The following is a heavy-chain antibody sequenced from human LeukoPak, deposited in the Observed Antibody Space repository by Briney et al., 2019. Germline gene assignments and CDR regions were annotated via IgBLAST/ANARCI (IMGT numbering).Heavy chain of an antibody. Sequence: GGSLRLSCAASGFTFSSYSMNWVRQAPGKGLEWVSSISSSSSYIYYADSVKGRFTISRDNAKNSLYLQMNSLRAEDTAVYYCVRQISAAGNPRIDYWGQGTLVTVSS. D-gene: IGHD6-13*01. J-gene: IGHJ4*02. CDR3: VRQISAAGNPRIDY. CDR2: ISSSSSYI. V-gene: IGHV3-21*01. CDR1: GFTFSSYS.